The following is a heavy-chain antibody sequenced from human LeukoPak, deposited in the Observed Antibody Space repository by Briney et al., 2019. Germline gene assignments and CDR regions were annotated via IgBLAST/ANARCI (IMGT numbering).Heavy chain of an antibody. CDR1: GGSISISSYY. D-gene: IGHD5-18*01. J-gene: IGHJ2*01. CDR2: IYYSGST. Sequence: TSETLSLTCTVSGGSISISSYYWGWIRQPPGKGLEWIGSIYYSGSTYYNPSLKSRVTISVDTSKNQFSLKLSSVTAADTAVYYCARPLTSGTALWYFDLWGRGTLVTVSS. V-gene: IGHV4-39*01. CDR3: ARPLTSGTALWYFDL.